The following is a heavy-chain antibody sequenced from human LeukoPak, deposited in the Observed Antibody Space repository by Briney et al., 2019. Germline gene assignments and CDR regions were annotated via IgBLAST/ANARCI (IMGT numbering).Heavy chain of an antibody. CDR3: ARGADQEFDF. Sequence: ASVKVSCKSSGHTFNNHFIHWVRQAPGQGLEWMGMINPRDGTTRTLQKFQGRVTMTRDTSTSTLYMGLSSLRSEDTATYFCARGADQEFDFWGRGTLVTVSS. CDR1: GHTFNNHF. J-gene: IGHJ4*02. CDR2: INPRDGTT. V-gene: IGHV1-46*02.